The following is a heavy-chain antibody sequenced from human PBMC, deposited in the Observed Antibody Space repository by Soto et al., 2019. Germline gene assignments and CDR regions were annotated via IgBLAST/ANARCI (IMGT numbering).Heavy chain of an antibody. Sequence: ESGGGLVKPGGSLRLSCAASGFSFSNYGMNWVRQAPGKGLEWVSSISSSSSYISYADSVKGRFTISRDNAKNSVYLQMNSLRAEDTAVYYCARSDCTSTSCYVVWFDPWGQGTLVPVSS. J-gene: IGHJ5*02. CDR1: GFSFSNYG. V-gene: IGHV3-21*01. CDR3: ARSDCTSTSCYVVWFDP. CDR2: ISSSSSYI. D-gene: IGHD2-2*01.